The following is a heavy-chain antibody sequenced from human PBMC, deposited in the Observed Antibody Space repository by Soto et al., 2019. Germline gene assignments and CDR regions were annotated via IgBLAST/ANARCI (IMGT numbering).Heavy chain of an antibody. D-gene: IGHD2-15*01. CDR2: LSGSGDTT. CDR3: AKGTQLFYYYAVDV. J-gene: IGHJ6*02. Sequence: WALRVFVAASGLRISSPGIGVVGQAPGKGLEWVSALSGSGDTTYYADSVRGRFSISRDNSKKTLYLHMSSLRGEDTAVYYCAKGTQLFYYYAVDVWGRGTTVTVSS. V-gene: IGHV3-23*01. CDR1: GLRISSPG.